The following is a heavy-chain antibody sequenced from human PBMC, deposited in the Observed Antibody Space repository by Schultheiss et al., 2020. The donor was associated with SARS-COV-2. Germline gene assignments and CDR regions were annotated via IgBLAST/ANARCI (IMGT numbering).Heavy chain of an antibody. J-gene: IGHJ4*02. CDR3: ARAPSYSSSWGAFDY. Sequence: GGSLRLSCAASGFTFSSYAMHWVRQAPGKGLEWVSSISSSSSYMYYADSVKGRFTISRDNAKNSLYLQMNSLRAEDTAVYYCARAPSYSSSWGAFDYWGQGTLVTVSS. CDR2: ISSSSSYM. V-gene: IGHV3-21*01. D-gene: IGHD6-13*01. CDR1: GFTFSSYA.